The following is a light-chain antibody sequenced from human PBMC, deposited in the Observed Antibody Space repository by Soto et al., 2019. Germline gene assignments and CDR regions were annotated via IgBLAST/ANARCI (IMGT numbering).Light chain of an antibody. CDR1: SSDVGGFNY. CDR2: EVS. Sequence: QSALTQPASVSGSPGQSITISCAGTSSDVGGFNYVSWYQQHPGKAPKLMIYEVSNRPSGVSTRFSGSKSGNTASLTISGLQVEDESDYYCSSYTSISTYVFGTGTKLTVL. CDR3: SSYTSISTYV. J-gene: IGLJ1*01. V-gene: IGLV2-14*01.